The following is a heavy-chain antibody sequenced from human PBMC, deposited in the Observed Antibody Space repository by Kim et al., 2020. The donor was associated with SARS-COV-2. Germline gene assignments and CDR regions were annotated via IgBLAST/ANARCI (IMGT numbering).Heavy chain of an antibody. V-gene: IGHV4-59*01. J-gene: IGHJ6*03. CDR3: ARESSIVVRENYYYYYMDV. D-gene: IGHD2-2*01. CDR2: IYYSGST. Sequence: SETLSLTCTVSGGSISSYYWSWIRQPPGKGLEWIGYIYYSGSTNYNPSLKSRVTISVDTSKNQFSLKLSSVTAADTAVYYCARESSIVVRENYYYYYMDVWGKGTTVTVSS. CDR1: GGSISSYY.